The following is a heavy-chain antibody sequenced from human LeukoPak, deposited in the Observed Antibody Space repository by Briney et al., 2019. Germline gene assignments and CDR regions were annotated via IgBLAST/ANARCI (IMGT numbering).Heavy chain of an antibody. D-gene: IGHD3-9*01. V-gene: IGHV1-18*04. CDR3: ARSADILNRWYFDY. CDR1: GYTFTGYY. Sequence: ASVKVSCKASGYTFTGYYMHWVRQAPGQGLEWMGWISAYNGNTNYAQKLQGRVTMTTDTSTSTAYMELRSLRSDDTAVYYCARSADILNRWYFDYWGQGTLVTVSS. J-gene: IGHJ4*02. CDR2: ISAYNGNT.